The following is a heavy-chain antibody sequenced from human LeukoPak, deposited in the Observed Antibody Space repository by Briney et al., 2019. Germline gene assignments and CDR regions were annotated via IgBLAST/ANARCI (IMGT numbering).Heavy chain of an antibody. Sequence: GGSLRLSCAASGFIFSSDGMHWVRQAPGKGQEWVAVISYDGSNKYYADSVKGRFTISRDNSKNTLYLQMNSLRAEDTAVYYCAKLVIAAAGDFDYWGQGTLVTVSS. CDR2: ISYDGSNK. V-gene: IGHV3-30*18. CDR1: GFIFSSDG. D-gene: IGHD6-13*01. CDR3: AKLVIAAAGDFDY. J-gene: IGHJ4*02.